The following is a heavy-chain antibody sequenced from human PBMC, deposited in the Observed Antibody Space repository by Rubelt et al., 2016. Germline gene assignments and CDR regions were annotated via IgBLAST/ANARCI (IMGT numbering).Heavy chain of an antibody. CDR3: ASYSSSWYGAGGYYFDY. Sequence: QVQLQQWGAGLLKPSETLSLTCAVYGGSFSGYYWSWIRQPPGKGLEWIGEINHSGSTNYNPPLKCRVTLSVDTSKNQFSLKMGSVTAAETAVYYCASYSSSWYGAGGYYFDYWGQGTLVTVSS. J-gene: IGHJ4*02. V-gene: IGHV4-34*01. D-gene: IGHD6-13*01. CDR1: GGSFSGYY. CDR2: INHSGST.